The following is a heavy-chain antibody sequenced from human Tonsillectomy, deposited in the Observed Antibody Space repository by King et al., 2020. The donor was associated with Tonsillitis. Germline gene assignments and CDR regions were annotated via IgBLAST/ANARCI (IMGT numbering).Heavy chain of an antibody. D-gene: IGHD3-22*01. J-gene: IGHJ4*02. V-gene: IGHV3-30*18. CDR1: GFIFSSYG. CDR3: AKEEGGGGYYAGIDY. CDR2: ISYDGTNK. Sequence: VQLVESGGGVVQPGRSLRLSCTASGFIFSSYGMHWVRQAPGKGLEWVAVISYDGTNKYYTDYVKGRFTISRDNSKNTLYLQMNSLRAEDTAVYYWAKEEGGGGYYAGIDYWGPGTLVTVSS.